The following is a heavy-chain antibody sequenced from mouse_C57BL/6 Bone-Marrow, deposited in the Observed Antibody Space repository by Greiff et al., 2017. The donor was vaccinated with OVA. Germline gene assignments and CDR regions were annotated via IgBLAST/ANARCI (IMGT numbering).Heavy chain of an antibody. D-gene: IGHD2-4*01. J-gene: IGHJ1*03. CDR1: GFNIKDDY. V-gene: IGHV14-4*01. Sequence: EVKLMESGAELVRPGASVKLSCTASGFNIKDDYMHWVKQRPEQGLEWIGWIDPENGDTEYASKFQGKATITADTSSNTAYLQLSSLTSEDTAVYYCTTVGMITGPWYFDVWGTGTTVTVSS. CDR2: IDPENGDT. CDR3: TTVGMITGPWYFDV.